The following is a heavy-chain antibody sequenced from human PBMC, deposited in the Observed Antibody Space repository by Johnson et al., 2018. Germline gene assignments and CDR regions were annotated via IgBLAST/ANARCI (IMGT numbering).Heavy chain of an antibody. CDR1: GGSISSGSHY. CDR2: IYPSGRT. V-gene: IGHV4-61*02. Sequence: QVQLQESGPGLVKPSETLSLSCTVSGGSISSGSHYWSWIRQPAGKRLEYIGRIYPSGRTTYNPSLQSRVTIALDTSKDQFSLTLSSVTAADTAVHYCARVPPCSRKWIDAWDGWGQGTMVTVS. J-gene: IGHJ3*01. CDR3: ARVPPCSRKWIDAWDG. D-gene: IGHD5-12*01.